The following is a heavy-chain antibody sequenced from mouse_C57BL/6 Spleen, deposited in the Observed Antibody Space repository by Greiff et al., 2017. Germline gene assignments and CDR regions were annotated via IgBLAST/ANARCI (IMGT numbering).Heavy chain of an antibody. CDR1: GYAFSSYW. V-gene: IGHV1-80*01. D-gene: IGHD1-1*01. J-gene: IGHJ4*01. CDR3: ARGSITTVVDAMDY. CDR2: IYPGDGDT. Sequence: VQLQQSGASVKISCKASGYAFSSYWMNWVKRRPGKGLEWIGQIYPGDGDTNYNGKFKGKATLTADKSSSTAYMQLSSLTSEDSAVYFCARGSITTVVDAMDYWGQGTSVTVSS.